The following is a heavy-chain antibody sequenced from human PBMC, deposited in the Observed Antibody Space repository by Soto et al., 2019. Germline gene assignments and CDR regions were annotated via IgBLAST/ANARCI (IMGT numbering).Heavy chain of an antibody. CDR2: ISSDSRSI. V-gene: IGHV3-21*04. CDR3: ARSLLNYDFWSGYYLDY. Sequence: GGSLRLSCAASGFTLSNYAVNWVRQAPGKGLEWVSYISSDSRSIYYGDSGKGRFTISRDNAKNSLYLQMNSLRAEDTAVYYCARSLLNYDFWSGYYLDYWGQGTLVTVSS. J-gene: IGHJ4*02. CDR1: GFTLSNYA. D-gene: IGHD3-3*01.